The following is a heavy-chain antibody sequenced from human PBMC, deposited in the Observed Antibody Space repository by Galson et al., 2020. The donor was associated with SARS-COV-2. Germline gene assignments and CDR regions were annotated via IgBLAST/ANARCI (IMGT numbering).Heavy chain of an antibody. Sequence: SETLSLTCAVSGGSISSGDYSWSWIRQPPGKGLEWIGYIYHNGGTYYNPSLKSRVTISVDRSKNLFSLKLSSVTAADTAVYYCARGGAIDLPFDYWGQGTLVTVSS. CDR2: IYHNGGT. J-gene: IGHJ4*02. D-gene: IGHD2-2*02. CDR3: ARGGAIDLPFDY. V-gene: IGHV4-30-2*01. CDR1: GGSISSGDYS.